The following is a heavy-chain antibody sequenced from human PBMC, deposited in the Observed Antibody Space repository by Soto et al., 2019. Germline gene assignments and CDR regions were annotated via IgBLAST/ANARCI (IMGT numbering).Heavy chain of an antibody. Sequence: QVQLQESGPGLVKPSQTLSLTCTVSGGSISSGDYYWSWIRQPPGMGLEGLGYIYYSGSTYYNPSLKSRVTISVDTSKNQFSLKPSSVTAAYTAVYYRARGGWTVFAFDIWCQGRMVTVSS. V-gene: IGHV4-30-4*01. CDR1: GGSISSGDYY. D-gene: IGHD4-17*01. CDR2: IYYSGST. CDR3: ARGGWTVFAFDI. J-gene: IGHJ3*02.